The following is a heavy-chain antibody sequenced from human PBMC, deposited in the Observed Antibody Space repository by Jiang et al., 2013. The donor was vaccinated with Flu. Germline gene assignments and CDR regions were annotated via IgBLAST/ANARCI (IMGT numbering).Heavy chain of an antibody. J-gene: IGHJ5*02. CDR2: IIPTFGTT. CDR3: AKDREFRGSNWFDT. CDR1: GGTFSSYG. V-gene: IGHV1-69*06. Sequence: GAEVKKPGSSVKVSCKASGGTFSSYGISWVRQAPGQGLEWMGGIIPTFGTTNYAQKFQDRVTIIADKSTSTAYMEVSSLRSEDTAVYYCAKDREFRGSNWFDTVGPGNAGHRLL. D-gene: IGHD3-10*01.